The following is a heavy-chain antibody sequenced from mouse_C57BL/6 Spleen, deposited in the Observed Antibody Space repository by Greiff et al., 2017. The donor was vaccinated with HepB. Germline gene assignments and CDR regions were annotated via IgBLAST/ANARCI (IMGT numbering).Heavy chain of an antibody. CDR3: AIGNGNYGDY. J-gene: IGHJ2*01. V-gene: IGHV1-69*01. D-gene: IGHD2-1*01. CDR1: GYTFTSYW. CDR2: IDPSDSYT. Sequence: VQLQQSGAELVMPGASVKLSCKASGYTFTSYWMHWVKQRPGQGLEWIGEIDPSDSYTNYNQKFKGKSTLTVDKSSSTAYMQLSSLTSEDSAVYYCAIGNGNYGDYWGQGTTLTVSS.